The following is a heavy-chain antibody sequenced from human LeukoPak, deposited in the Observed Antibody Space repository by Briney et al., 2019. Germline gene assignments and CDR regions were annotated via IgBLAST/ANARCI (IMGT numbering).Heavy chain of an antibody. J-gene: IGHJ3*02. CDR1: GGSISSYY. V-gene: IGHV4-59*01. CDR2: IYYSGST. D-gene: IGHD1-7*01. CDR3: ARVPYGITGTRVFDI. Sequence: SETLSLTCTVSGGSISSYYWSWIRQPPGKGLEWIGYIYYSGSTNYNPSLKSRVTISVDTSKNQFSLKLSSVTAADTAVYYCARVPYGITGTRVFDIWGQGTMVTVSS.